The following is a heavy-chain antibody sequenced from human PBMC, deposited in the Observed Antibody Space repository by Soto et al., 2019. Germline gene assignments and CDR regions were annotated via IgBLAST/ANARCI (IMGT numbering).Heavy chain of an antibody. CDR3: STPIVAFF. Sequence: QVQLVQSGAEVKKPGASVKVSCKASGYTFTSYAIHWVRQAPGQRLEWMGWINAGNGNTKYSQKFQGRVIITRETSAGTAYMELRSLRSEYTAVYYCSTPIVAFFWGQGTLVTVSS. V-gene: IGHV1-3*01. D-gene: IGHD5-12*01. J-gene: IGHJ4*02. CDR2: INAGNGNT. CDR1: GYTFTSYA.